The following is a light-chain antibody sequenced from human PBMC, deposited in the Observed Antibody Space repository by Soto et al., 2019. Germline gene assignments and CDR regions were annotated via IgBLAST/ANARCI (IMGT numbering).Light chain of an antibody. Sequence: QSVLTQPRSVSGAPGQRVTISCTGSSSNIEAGYDVHWYQQLPGTAPKLLIYGNSNRPSGVPDRFSGSKSGTSASLAITGLQAEDESDYYCHSYDSSLSGDVVFGGGTKLTVL. CDR1: SSNIEAGYD. CDR3: HSYDSSLSGDVV. V-gene: IGLV1-40*01. J-gene: IGLJ2*01. CDR2: GNS.